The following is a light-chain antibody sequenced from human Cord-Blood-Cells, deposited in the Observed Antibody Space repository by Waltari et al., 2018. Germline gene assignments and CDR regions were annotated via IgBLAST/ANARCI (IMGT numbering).Light chain of an antibody. CDR2: AAS. CDR1: QSISSY. V-gene: IGKV1-39*01. CDR3: QQSYRTPPWT. J-gene: IGKJ1*01. Sequence: DIQMTHSPSSLSASVGDRVTITSRASQSISSYLNWYQQKPGKAPKLLSYAASSLQSGVPSRFSCSGSETDFTLTISSLQPEDFATYYCQQSYRTPPWTVGRGTKVEIK.